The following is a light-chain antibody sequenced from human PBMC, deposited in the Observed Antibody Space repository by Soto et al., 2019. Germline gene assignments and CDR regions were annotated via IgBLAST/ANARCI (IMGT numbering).Light chain of an antibody. V-gene: IGKV3-15*01. Sequence: PVERATLSCRASQSVSSSYLAWYQQKPGQAPRLLIYSASRRATGFPARFSGSGSGTDFTLTISSLQSEDFAVYYCQQYNNWPWTFGQGTKVDIK. CDR1: QSVSSSY. CDR3: QQYNNWPWT. CDR2: SAS. J-gene: IGKJ1*01.